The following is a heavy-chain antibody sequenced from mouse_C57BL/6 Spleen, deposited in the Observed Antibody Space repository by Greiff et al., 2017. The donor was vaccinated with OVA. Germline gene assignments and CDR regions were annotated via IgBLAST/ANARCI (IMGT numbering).Heavy chain of an antibody. J-gene: IGHJ3*01. CDR3: ARSDGSPFAY. CDR2: INPYNGDT. V-gene: IGHV1-20*01. Sequence: VQLKESGPELVKPGDSVQISCKASGYSFTGYFMNWVMQSHGKSLEWIGRINPYNGDTFYNQKFKGKATLTVDKSSSTAHMELRSLTSEDSAVYYCARSDGSPFAYWGQGTLVTVSA. CDR1: GYSFTGYF. D-gene: IGHD2-3*01.